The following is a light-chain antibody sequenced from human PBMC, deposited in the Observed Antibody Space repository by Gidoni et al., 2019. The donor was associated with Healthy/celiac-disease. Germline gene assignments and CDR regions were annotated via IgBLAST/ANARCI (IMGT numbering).Light chain of an antibody. CDR1: KSVLYSSNNKNY. Sequence: DIVMTQSPESLAVSLGERATINCKSSKSVLYSSNNKNYLAWYQQKPGQPPKLLIYWASTRDSGVPDRFSGSVSGTDFTLTISSLQAEDVAVYSCQQYYSTLLTFGGGTKVEIK. J-gene: IGKJ4*01. V-gene: IGKV4-1*01. CDR2: WAS. CDR3: QQYYSTLLT.